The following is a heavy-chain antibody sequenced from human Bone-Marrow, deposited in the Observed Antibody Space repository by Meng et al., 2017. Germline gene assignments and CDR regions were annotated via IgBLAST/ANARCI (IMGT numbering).Heavy chain of an antibody. Sequence: QLQLQESGPGLVKPSETLSLTRTVSGGSISSSSYYWGWIRQPPGKGLEWIGSIYYSGGTYYNPSLKSRVTISVDTSKNQFSLKLSSVTAADTAVYYCARATQRGYTLRVGFDPWGQGTLVTVSS. V-gene: IGHV4-39*01. J-gene: IGHJ5*02. CDR1: GGSISSSSYY. CDR3: ARATQRGYTLRVGFDP. D-gene: IGHD5-18*01. CDR2: IYYSGGT.